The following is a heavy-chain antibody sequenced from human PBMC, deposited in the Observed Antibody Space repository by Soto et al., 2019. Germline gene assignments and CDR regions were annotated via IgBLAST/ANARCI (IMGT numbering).Heavy chain of an antibody. V-gene: IGHV1-3*01. Sequence: ASVKVSFKATGYSFKNYAVHWVRQAPGQRLEWMGFTNEGSGNTRFSQKFQGRISITRDTSASTVYLDLSSLTSEDTAIYYCARDDRSVSGVVTLDHRGPGTLVTVSS. CDR1: GYSFKNYA. CDR2: TNEGSGNT. J-gene: IGHJ4*02. D-gene: IGHD3-3*01. CDR3: ARDDRSVSGVVTLDH.